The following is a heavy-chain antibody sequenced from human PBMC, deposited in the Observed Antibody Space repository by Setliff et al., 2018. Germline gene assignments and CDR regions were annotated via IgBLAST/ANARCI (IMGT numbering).Heavy chain of an antibody. Sequence: GASVKVSCKASEGTFNTYAINWVRQAPGQGLAWMGGIVPVFGTRNYAQKFQGRVTFSADDSANTAYMELTSLTSEDTAVYYCARNIGMGQRDYFDYWGQGTVVTVSS. CDR1: EGTFNTYA. D-gene: IGHD5-18*01. V-gene: IGHV1-69*13. CDR3: ARNIGMGQRDYFDY. J-gene: IGHJ4*02. CDR2: IVPVFGTR.